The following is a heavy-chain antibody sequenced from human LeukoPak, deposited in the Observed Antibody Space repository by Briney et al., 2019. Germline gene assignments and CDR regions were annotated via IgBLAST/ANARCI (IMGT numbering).Heavy chain of an antibody. J-gene: IGHJ4*02. CDR3: AKTTTGYSSGRYPGWPVDY. Sequence: PGGSLRLSCAASGFTFTSYAMYWVRQAPGKGVEWVSGIFGSGGNPHYADSVKGRFTISRDNSKNTVYLQMNSLRAEDTAVYYCAKTTTGYSSGRYPGWPVDYWGQGTLVTVSS. CDR1: GFTFTSYA. D-gene: IGHD6-19*01. V-gene: IGHV3-23*01. CDR2: IFGSGGNP.